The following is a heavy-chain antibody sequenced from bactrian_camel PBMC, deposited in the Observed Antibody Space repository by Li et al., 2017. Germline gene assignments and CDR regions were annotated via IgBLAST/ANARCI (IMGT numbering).Heavy chain of an antibody. CDR1: GLTLSSYC. CDR3: AADRYGGGSFCHGETRPDYFDY. J-gene: IGHJ6*01. CDR2: IYTGDGST. D-gene: IGHD7*01. V-gene: IGHV3S40*01. Sequence: VQLVESGGGSVQAGGSLRLSCAASGLTLSSYCMGWFRQAPGKEREGVAAIYTGDGSTYYADSVKGRFTISKDDAANTVYLQMNNLKPEDSGMYYCAADRYGGGSFCHGETRPDYFDYWGRGTQVTVS.